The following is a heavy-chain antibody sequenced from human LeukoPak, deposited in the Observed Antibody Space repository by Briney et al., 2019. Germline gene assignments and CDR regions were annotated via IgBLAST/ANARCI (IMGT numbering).Heavy chain of an antibody. CDR1: GGSISSSSYY. V-gene: IGHV4-39*01. CDR2: IYYSGST. D-gene: IGHD5-24*01. J-gene: IGHJ6*02. CDR3: ARVLMRYKQQPLGYYYYYYGMDV. Sequence: PSETLSLTCTVSGGSISSSSYYWGWIRQPPGKGLEWIGSIYYSGSTYYNPSLKSRVTISVDTSKNQFSLKLSSVTAADTAVYYCARVLMRYKQQPLGYYYYYYGMDVWGQGTTVTVSS.